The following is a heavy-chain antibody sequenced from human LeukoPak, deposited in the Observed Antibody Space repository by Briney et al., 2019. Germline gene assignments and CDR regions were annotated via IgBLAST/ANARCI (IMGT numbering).Heavy chain of an antibody. J-gene: IGHJ4*02. CDR1: GFTFSSYV. CDR3: AKGVDYCSGGSCPADY. D-gene: IGHD2-15*01. Sequence: PGGSLRLSCAASGFTFSSYVLSWVRQAPGKGLDWVSGISGSGGSTYYADSVRGRFTISRDNSKNTLFLQMNNLRAEDTAVYYCAKGVDYCSGGSCPADYWGPGTLVTVSS. CDR2: ISGSGGST. V-gene: IGHV3-23*01.